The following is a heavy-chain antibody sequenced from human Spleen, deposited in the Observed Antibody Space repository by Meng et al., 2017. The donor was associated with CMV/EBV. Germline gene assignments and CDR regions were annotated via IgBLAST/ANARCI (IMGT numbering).Heavy chain of an antibody. J-gene: IGHJ5*02. V-gene: IGHV1-46*01. CDR3: ARPNFPSNWFDP. D-gene: IGHD4/OR15-4a*01. CDR1: GYTFASYY. Sequence: CKAAGYTFASYYMHWVRQAPGQGLEWMGMINPSGDNTTYTQRFQGRVTMTRDTSTSTVYIHLSSLRSEDTAVYYCARPNFPSNWFDPWGQRTLVTVSS. CDR2: INPSGDNT.